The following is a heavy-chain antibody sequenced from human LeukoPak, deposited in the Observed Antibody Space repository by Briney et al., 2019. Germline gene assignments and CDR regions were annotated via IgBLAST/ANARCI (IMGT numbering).Heavy chain of an antibody. CDR2: IIPIFGTA. CDR3: ARDQGYRYGYGDFDY. CDR1: GGTFRSYA. J-gene: IGHJ4*02. V-gene: IGHV1-69*13. Sequence: SVKVSCKASGGTFRSYAISWVRQAPGQGLEWMGGIIPIFGTANYAQKFQGRVTITADESTSTAYMELSSLRSKDTAVYYCARDQGYRYGYGDFDYWGQGTLVTVSS. D-gene: IGHD5-18*01.